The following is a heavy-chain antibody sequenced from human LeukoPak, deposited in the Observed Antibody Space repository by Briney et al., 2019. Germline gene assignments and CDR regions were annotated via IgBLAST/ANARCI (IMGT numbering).Heavy chain of an antibody. J-gene: IGHJ4*02. Sequence: ASVKVSCKASGYTFTSYYSNWVRQATGQGREWMGWMNPNSCNTGYAQKFQGRVTMTRNTSISTAYMGLSSMRPEDTAVYYCARGYYYGSGSSDYWGQGTLVTVSS. CDR1: GYTFTSYY. CDR2: MNPNSCNT. D-gene: IGHD3-10*01. V-gene: IGHV1-8*01. CDR3: ARGYYYGSGSSDY.